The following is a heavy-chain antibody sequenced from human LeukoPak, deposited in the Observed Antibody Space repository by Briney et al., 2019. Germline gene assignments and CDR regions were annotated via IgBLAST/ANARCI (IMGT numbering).Heavy chain of an antibody. V-gene: IGHV1-2*02. CDR2: INPNSGGT. CDR1: GYTFTGYY. J-gene: IGHJ5*02. D-gene: IGHD3-9*01. Sequence: ASVKVSCKASGYTFTGYYMHWVRQAPGQGLEWMGWINPNSGGTNYAQKFQGRVTMTRDTSISTAYMELSRLRSDDTAVYYCARGNRRWAVLRYFARFCFDPWGQGTLVTVSS. CDR3: ARGNRRWAVLRYFARFCFDP.